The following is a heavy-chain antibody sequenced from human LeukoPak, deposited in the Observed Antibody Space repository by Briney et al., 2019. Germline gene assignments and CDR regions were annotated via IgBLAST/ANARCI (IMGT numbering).Heavy chain of an antibody. J-gene: IGHJ4*02. Sequence: SVKVSCKASGGTFSSYAINWVRQAPGQGLEWMGGIIPIFGTANYAQKFQGRVTITADESTSTAYMELSSLRSEDTAVYYCASSTLQRRDSSGYYFGYWGQGTLVTVSS. CDR2: IIPIFGTA. D-gene: IGHD3-22*01. V-gene: IGHV1-69*13. CDR1: GGTFSSYA. CDR3: ASSTLQRRDSSGYYFGY.